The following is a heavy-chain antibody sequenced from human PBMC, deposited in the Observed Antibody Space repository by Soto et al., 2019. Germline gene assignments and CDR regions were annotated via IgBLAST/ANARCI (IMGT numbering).Heavy chain of an antibody. CDR1: GFTVSSNY. D-gene: IGHD2-15*01. CDR3: ARGACSGGSCYPYYFDY. V-gene: IGHV3-66*01. Sequence: EVQMVESGGGLVQPGGSLRLSCAASGFTVSSNYMSWVRQAPGKGLEWVSAIYSGGFTYYADSVKGRFTISRDNSKNTLYLQVNTLRAEDTAVYYCARGACSGGSCYPYYFDYWGQGTLVTVSS. CDR2: IYSGGFT. J-gene: IGHJ4*02.